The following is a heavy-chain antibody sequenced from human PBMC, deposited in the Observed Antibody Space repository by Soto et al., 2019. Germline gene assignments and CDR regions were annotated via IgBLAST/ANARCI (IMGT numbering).Heavy chain of an antibody. CDR1: GFSFRNYG. CDR3: ARGLVRGVPHSCLYV. CDR2: IWYDGSKR. V-gene: IGHV3-33*01. Sequence: QEQLVESGGGVVQPGRSLRLSCAASGFSFRNYGIHWVRQAPGKGLDWVAVIWYDGSKRYYADSVRGRFTISRDNSGNTVHLQMDSLRAEATAVYYCARGLVRGVPHSCLYVWGRGTTVVVS. D-gene: IGHD6-19*01. J-gene: IGHJ3*01.